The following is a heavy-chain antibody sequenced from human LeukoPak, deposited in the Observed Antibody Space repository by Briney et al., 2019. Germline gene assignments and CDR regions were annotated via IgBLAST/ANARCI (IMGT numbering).Heavy chain of an antibody. J-gene: IGHJ4*02. Sequence: GGSLRLSCAASGFTFSSYAMNWVRQAPGKGLEWVSGISGSGGSTYYADSVKGRFTISRDNSKNALYLQMSSLRADDTAVYYCAKLRYAGYYFDCWGQGTLVTVSS. V-gene: IGHV3-23*01. CDR1: GFTFSSYA. CDR3: AKLRYAGYYFDC. D-gene: IGHD3-16*01. CDR2: ISGSGGST.